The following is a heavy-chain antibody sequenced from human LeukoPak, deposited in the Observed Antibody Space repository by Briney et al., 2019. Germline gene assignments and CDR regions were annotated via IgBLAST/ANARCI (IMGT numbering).Heavy chain of an antibody. Sequence: ASVKVSCKASGGTFSSYAISWVRQAPGQGLEWMGGIIPIFGTANYAQKFQGSVTITADESTSTAYMELSSLRSEDTAVYYCARHPLEWLLAAYYYYGMDVWGQGTTVTVSS. CDR2: IIPIFGTA. CDR1: GGTFSSYA. CDR3: ARHPLEWLLAAYYYYGMDV. D-gene: IGHD3-3*01. J-gene: IGHJ6*02. V-gene: IGHV1-69*13.